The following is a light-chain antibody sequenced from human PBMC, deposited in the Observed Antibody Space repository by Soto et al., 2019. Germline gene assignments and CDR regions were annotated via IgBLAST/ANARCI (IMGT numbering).Light chain of an antibody. CDR1: SSDVGGYNY. J-gene: IGLJ1*01. CDR3: SSYAGTNICV. V-gene: IGLV2-8*01. Sequence: QSVLTQPPSASGSPGQSVAISCTGTSSDVGGYNYVSWYQQHPGKAPKLMIYEVNKRPSGVPDRFSGSKSGNTASLTVSGLQAEDEADYYCSSYAGTNICVFGTGTKVTVL. CDR2: EVN.